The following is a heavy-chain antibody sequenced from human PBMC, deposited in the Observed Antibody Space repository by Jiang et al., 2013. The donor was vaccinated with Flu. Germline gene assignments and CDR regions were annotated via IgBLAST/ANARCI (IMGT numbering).Heavy chain of an antibody. V-gene: IGHV3-23*01. CDR3: AKVAGRRIVVVTATFYYFDY. Sequence: VQLLESGGGLVQPGGSLRLSCAASGFTFSSYAMSWVRQAPGKGLEWVSAISGSGGSTYYADSVKGRFTISRDNSKNTLYLQMNSLRAEDTAVYYCAKVAGRRIVVVTATFYYFDYWGQGTLVTVSS. D-gene: IGHD2-21*02. J-gene: IGHJ4*02. CDR2: ISGSGGST. CDR1: GFTFSSYA.